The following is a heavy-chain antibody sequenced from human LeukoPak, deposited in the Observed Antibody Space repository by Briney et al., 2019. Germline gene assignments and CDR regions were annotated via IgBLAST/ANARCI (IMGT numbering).Heavy chain of an antibody. V-gene: IGHV4-34*01. CDR3: ARVSHDYVWGSYRWHPLHEFDY. J-gene: IGHJ4*02. Sequence: PSETLSLTCAVYGGSFSGYYWSWIRQPPGKGLEWIGEINHSGSTNYNPSLKSRVTISVDTSKNQFSLKLSSVTAADTAVYYCARVSHDYVWGSYRWHPLHEFDYWGQGTLVTVSS. CDR1: GGSFSGYY. CDR2: INHSGST. D-gene: IGHD3-16*02.